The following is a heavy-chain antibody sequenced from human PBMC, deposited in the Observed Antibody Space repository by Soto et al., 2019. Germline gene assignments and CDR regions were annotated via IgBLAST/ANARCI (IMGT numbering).Heavy chain of an antibody. CDR3: ARAMTTVTTDWCDP. J-gene: IGHJ5*02. D-gene: IGHD4-17*01. CDR2: VDHSGST. Sequence: QVQLQQWGAGLLKPSETLSLTCAVYGGSFSGYCWSWIRQPPGKGLEWIGEVDHSGSTNYNPSLKRRVTISVDTATTQFSLKLSSVTAADTAVYYCARAMTTVTTDWCDPWGQGTLVTVSS. V-gene: IGHV4-34*01. CDR1: GGSFSGYC.